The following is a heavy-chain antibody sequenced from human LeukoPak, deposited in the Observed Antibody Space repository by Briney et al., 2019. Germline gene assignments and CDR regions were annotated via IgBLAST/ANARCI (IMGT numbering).Heavy chain of an antibody. V-gene: IGHV4-34*01. D-gene: IGHD2-15*01. J-gene: IGHJ6*01. CDR1: GGSFSHYY. CDR3: ARPTYCSVTSCTGAMDV. CDR2: IDEFGRT. Sequence: SETLSLTCAVYGGSFSHYYWNWIRQSPETGLEWIGEIDEFGRTKHNPSLKSRVTLSVDRSKNQFSLKLRSVTAADTAVYFCARPTYCSVTSCTGAMDVWGQGTTVTVSS.